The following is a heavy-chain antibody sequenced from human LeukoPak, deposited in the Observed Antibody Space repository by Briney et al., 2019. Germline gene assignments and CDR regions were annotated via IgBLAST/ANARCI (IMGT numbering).Heavy chain of an antibody. V-gene: IGHV1-69*05. CDR2: IIPIFGTA. CDR1: GGTFSSYA. J-gene: IGHJ4*02. CDR3: ARDRMVRGVITFSFDY. D-gene: IGHD3-10*01. Sequence: SVKVSCKASGGTFSSYAISWVRQAPGQGLEWMGRIIPIFGTANYAQKFQGRVTITTDESTSTAYMELSSLRSEDTAVYYCARDRMVRGVITFSFDYWGQGTLVTVSS.